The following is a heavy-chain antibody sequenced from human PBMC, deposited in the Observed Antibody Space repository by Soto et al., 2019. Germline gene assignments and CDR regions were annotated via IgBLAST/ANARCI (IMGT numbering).Heavy chain of an antibody. D-gene: IGHD1-7*01. J-gene: IGHJ4*02. CDR2: ISGSGGRT. CDR3: AKPQSETGTTGSYFDY. Sequence: PGGSLRLSCAASGFTFSGYAMSWVRQAPGKGLDWVSGISGSGGRTYYADSVKGRFTISRDNSKNTLYLQMNSLRAEDTAVYYCAKPQSETGTTGSYFDYWGQGTLVTVSS. CDR1: GFTFSGYA. V-gene: IGHV3-23*01.